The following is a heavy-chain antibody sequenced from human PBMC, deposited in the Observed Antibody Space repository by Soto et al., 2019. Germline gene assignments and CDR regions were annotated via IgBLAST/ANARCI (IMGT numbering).Heavy chain of an antibody. Sequence: EVQLVESGGGLVQPGRSLRLSCAVSGFTFDDFAVHWVRQAPGKGLEWVSGINWNSGSLAYADSVKGRFTISRDNAKNSLYLHLNSLRAEDTAFYYCAKAPHLVNPWFDHWGQGTLVTVSS. CDR1: GFTFDDFA. CDR3: AKAPHLVNPWFDH. CDR2: INWNSGSL. D-gene: IGHD3-9*01. V-gene: IGHV3-9*01. J-gene: IGHJ5*02.